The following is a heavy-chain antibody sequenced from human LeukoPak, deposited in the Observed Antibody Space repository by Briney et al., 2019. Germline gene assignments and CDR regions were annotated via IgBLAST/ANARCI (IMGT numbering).Heavy chain of an antibody. D-gene: IGHD4-11*01. CDR1: GGSFSGYY. V-gene: IGHV4-34*01. Sequence: SETLSLTCAVYGGSFSGYYWSWIRQPPGKGLEWIGEINHSGSTNYNPSLKSRVTISVDTSKNEFSLKLSSVTAADTAVYYCARAGGVTTVTTGYYYGMDVWGQGTTVTVSS. CDR2: INHSGST. CDR3: ARAGGVTTVTTGYYYGMDV. J-gene: IGHJ6*02.